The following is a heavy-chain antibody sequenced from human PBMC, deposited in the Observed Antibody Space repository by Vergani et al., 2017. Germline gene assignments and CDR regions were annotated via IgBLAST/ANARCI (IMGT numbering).Heavy chain of an antibody. CDR1: GYTFTYRY. D-gene: IGHD6-19*01. Sequence: QMQRVQSGAEVMKTGSSVKVSCKASGYTFTYRYLHWVRQAPGQALEWMGWISAYNGNTNYAQKLQGRVTMTTDTSTSTAYMELRSLRSDDTAVYCCAREQWLPIDSFDNWGQGTLFTVSS. CDR2: ISAYNGNT. CDR3: AREQWLPIDSFDN. J-gene: IGHJ4*02. V-gene: IGHV1-45*02.